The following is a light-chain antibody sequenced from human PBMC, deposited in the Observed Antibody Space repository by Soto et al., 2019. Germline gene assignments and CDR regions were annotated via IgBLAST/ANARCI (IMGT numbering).Light chain of an antibody. J-gene: IGKJ5*01. CDR2: DAS. CDR1: QTVRNNY. Sequence: VLSQCLGTLSLSPGERATLSCRASQTVRNNYLAWYQQKPGQAPRLLIYDASNRATGIPARFSGSGSGTDFTLTISSLEPEDFAVYYCQQRSNWQVTFGQGTRLEIK. CDR3: QQRSNWQVT. V-gene: IGKV3D-11*02.